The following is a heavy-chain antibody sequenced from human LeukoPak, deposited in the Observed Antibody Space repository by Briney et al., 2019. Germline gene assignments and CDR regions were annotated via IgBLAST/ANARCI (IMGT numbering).Heavy chain of an antibody. V-gene: IGHV3-7*01. CDR1: GFTFSSYW. CDR2: IKQDGSEK. J-gene: IGHJ4*02. CDR3: ARTSSWTRSTYYFDY. D-gene: IGHD6-13*01. Sequence: GGSLRLSCAASGFTFSSYWISWVRQAPGKGLEWVANIKQDGSEKYYVDSVEGRFTISRDNAKNSLYLQMNSLRAEDTAVYYCARTSSWTRSTYYFDYWGQGTLVTVSS.